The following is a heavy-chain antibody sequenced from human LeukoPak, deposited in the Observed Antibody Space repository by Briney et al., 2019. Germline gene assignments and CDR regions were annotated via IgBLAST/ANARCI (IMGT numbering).Heavy chain of an antibody. J-gene: IGHJ3*02. CDR3: ASVVPAANDAFDI. Sequence: PSQTLSLTCTVSGGSISSGSYYWSWIRQPAGKGLEWIGRIYTSGSTNYNPSLKSRVTISVDTSKNQFSLKLSSVTAADTAVYYCASVVPAANDAFDIWGQGTMVTVSS. CDR1: GGSISSGSYY. V-gene: IGHV4-61*02. CDR2: IYTSGST. D-gene: IGHD2-2*01.